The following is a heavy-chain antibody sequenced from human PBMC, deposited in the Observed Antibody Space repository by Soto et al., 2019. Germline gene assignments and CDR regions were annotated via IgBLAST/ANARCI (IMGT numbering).Heavy chain of an antibody. CDR2: ISSGSLSI. J-gene: IGHJ6*02. CDR1: GFTFSRYT. V-gene: IGHV3-48*02. Sequence: GGSLRLSCAASGFTFSRYTMNWVRQTPGKGLEWVSYISSGSLSIYYADSAKGRFTVSRDNAKNSLFLQMNSLRDEDTAVYYCARGGSSSDNGMDVWGQGTTVTVSS. CDR3: ARGGSSSDNGMDV. D-gene: IGHD3-16*01.